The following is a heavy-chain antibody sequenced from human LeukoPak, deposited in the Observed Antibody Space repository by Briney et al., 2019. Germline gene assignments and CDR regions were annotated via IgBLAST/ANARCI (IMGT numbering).Heavy chain of an antibody. V-gene: IGHV4-34*01. CDR1: GFTFSSYS. Sequence: KSGGSLRLSCAASGFTFSSYSMNWVRQSPGKGLEWIGTIDYSGSTYDNPALKSRVTISVDTSKNQFSLKLSSVTAADTAVYYCASKGIAAAGNIGWFDPWGQGTLVTVSS. CDR3: ASKGIAAAGNIGWFDP. CDR2: IDYSGST. J-gene: IGHJ5*02. D-gene: IGHD6-13*01.